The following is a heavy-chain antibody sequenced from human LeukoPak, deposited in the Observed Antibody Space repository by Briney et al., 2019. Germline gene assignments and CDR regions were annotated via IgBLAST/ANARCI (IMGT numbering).Heavy chain of an antibody. Sequence: SETLSLTCTVSGGSITGDYWNWIRQPPGKGLEWIAYIYDSGSTSYNPSLKSRVTISKDTSKNQFSLELNSVTAADTAVYYCARGLSSQTLYYYYYMDVWGKGTTVTVSS. V-gene: IGHV4-59*01. CDR3: ARGLSSQTLYYYYYMDV. CDR2: IYDSGST. J-gene: IGHJ6*03. D-gene: IGHD6-13*01. CDR1: GGSITGDY.